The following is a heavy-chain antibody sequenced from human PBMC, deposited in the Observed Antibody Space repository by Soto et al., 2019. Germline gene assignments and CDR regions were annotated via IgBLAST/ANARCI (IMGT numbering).Heavy chain of an antibody. CDR1: GGSISSSSYY. Sequence: SETLSLTCTVSGGSISSSSYYWGWIRQPPGKGLEWIGSIYYSGSTYYNPSLKSRVTISVDTSKNQFSLKLSSVTAADTAVYYCARHVTKGYCSGGSCYSGSGYFDYWGQGTLVTVSS. V-gene: IGHV4-39*01. J-gene: IGHJ4*02. CDR2: IYYSGST. CDR3: ARHVTKGYCSGGSCYSGSGYFDY. D-gene: IGHD2-15*01.